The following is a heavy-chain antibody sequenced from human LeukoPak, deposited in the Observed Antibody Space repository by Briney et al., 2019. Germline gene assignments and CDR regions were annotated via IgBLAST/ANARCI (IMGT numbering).Heavy chain of an antibody. CDR3: AKRGVVPAALMEGHDAFDI. CDR2: IRYDGSNK. Sequence: PGGSLRLSCAASGFTFSSYGMHWVRQAPGKGLEWVAFIRYDGSNKYYADSVKGRFTISRDNSKNTLYLQMNSLRAEDTAVYYCAKRGVVPAALMEGHDAFDIWGQGTMVTVSS. V-gene: IGHV3-30*02. CDR1: GFTFSSYG. J-gene: IGHJ3*02. D-gene: IGHD2-2*01.